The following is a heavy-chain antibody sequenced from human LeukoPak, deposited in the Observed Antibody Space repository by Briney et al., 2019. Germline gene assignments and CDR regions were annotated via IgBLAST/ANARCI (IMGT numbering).Heavy chain of an antibody. D-gene: IGHD3-3*01. CDR2: ISGSGGST. CDR3: AKDSPTYYDFWSGYPQRFDP. V-gene: IGHV3-23*01. Sequence: GGSLRLSCAASGFTFSSYAMSWVRQAPRKGLEWVSAISGSGGSTYYADSVKGRFTISRDNSKNTLYLQMNSLRAEDTAVYYCAKDSPTYYDFWSGYPQRFDPWGQGTLVTVSS. CDR1: GFTFSSYA. J-gene: IGHJ5*02.